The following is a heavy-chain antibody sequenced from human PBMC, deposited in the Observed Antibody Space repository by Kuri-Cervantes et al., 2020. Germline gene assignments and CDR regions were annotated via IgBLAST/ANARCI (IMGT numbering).Heavy chain of an antibody. V-gene: IGHV1-2*02. J-gene: IGHJ6*02. CDR3: ARDSSGWENYYYYGMGV. CDR2: INPNSGGT. Sequence: ASVKVSCKASGYTFTGYYMHWVRQAPGQGLEWMGWINPNSGGTNYAQKFQGRVTMTRDTSISTAYMELSSLRSEDTAVYYCARDSSGWENYYYYGMGVWGQGTTVTVSS. CDR1: GYTFTGYY. D-gene: IGHD6-19*01.